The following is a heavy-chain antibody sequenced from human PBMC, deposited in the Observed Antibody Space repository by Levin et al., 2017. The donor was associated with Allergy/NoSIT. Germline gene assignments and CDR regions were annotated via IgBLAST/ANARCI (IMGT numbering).Heavy chain of an antibody. CDR1: GYTFTGYY. V-gene: IGHV1-2*04. D-gene: IGHD2-15*01. Sequence: ASVKVSCKASGYTFTGYYMHWVRQAPGQGLEWMGWINPNSGGTNYAQKFQGWVTMTRDTSISTAYMELSRLRSDDTAVYYCARVGYCSGGSCYSPAGGMDVWGQGTTVTVSS. CDR2: INPNSGGT. J-gene: IGHJ6*02. CDR3: ARVGYCSGGSCYSPAGGMDV.